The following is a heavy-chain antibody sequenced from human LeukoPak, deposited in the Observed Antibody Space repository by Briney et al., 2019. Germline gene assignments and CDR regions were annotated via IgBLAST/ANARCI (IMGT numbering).Heavy chain of an antibody. CDR1: GFTFSSYW. CDR2: ISSSSSYI. Sequence: GGSLRLSCAASGFTFSSYWMSWVRQAPGKGLEWVSSISSSSSYIYYADSVKGRFTISRDNAKNSLYLQMNSLRAEDTAVYYCARDFSGYYLVGYYYYYMDVWGKGTTVTVSS. CDR3: ARDFSGYYLVGYYYYYMDV. D-gene: IGHD5-12*01. V-gene: IGHV3-21*01. J-gene: IGHJ6*03.